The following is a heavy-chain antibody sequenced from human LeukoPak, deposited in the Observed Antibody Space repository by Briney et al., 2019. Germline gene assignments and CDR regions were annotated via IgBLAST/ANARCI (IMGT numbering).Heavy chain of an antibody. V-gene: IGHV3-48*03. CDR1: GLSLSSYE. CDR3: ARPAGSSWFYFGY. Sequence: PGGSLRLSCAASGLSLSSYEMTWVRQAPGKGPEWVAYISSTGSPIKYADSVKGRFTISRDSAKNSLFLQMNSLRAEDTAVYYCARPAGSSWFYFGYWGQGALVIVSS. J-gene: IGHJ4*02. D-gene: IGHD6-13*01. CDR2: ISSTGSPI.